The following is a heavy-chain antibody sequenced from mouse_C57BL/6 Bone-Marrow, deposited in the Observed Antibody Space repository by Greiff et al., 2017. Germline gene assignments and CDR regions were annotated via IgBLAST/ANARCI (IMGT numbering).Heavy chain of an antibody. Sequence: QVQLQQPGAELVKPGASVKMSCKASGYTFTSYWITWVKQRPGQGLEWIGDIYPGSGSTNYNEKFKSKATLTVDTSSSTAYMQLSSLTSEDYAVYYCARCTTVVEGYFDVWGTGTTVTVSS. CDR1: GYTFTSYW. D-gene: IGHD1-1*01. J-gene: IGHJ1*03. CDR3: ARCTTVVEGYFDV. V-gene: IGHV1-55*01. CDR2: IYPGSGST.